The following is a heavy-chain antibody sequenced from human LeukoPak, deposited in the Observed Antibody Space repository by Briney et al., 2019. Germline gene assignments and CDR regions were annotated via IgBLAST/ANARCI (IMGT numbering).Heavy chain of an antibody. CDR2: ISYSGNT. CDR1: GVSISSYF. J-gene: IGHJ3*02. D-gene: IGHD3-10*01. V-gene: IGHV4-59*08. CDR3: ARSGLADAFDI. Sequence: NPSETLSLTCTVSGVSISSYFWSWIRQAPGKGLEWIGYISYSGNTDYNPSLKSRVTISEDTSKNQFSLKLISVTAADTAVYYCARSGLADAFDIRGQGTMVTVSS.